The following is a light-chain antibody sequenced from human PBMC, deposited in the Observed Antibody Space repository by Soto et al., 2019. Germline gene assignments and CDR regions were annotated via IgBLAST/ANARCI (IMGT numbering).Light chain of an antibody. Sequence: DIQMTQSPSSLSASVGDRVTITCRASQGIRIDLGWFQQRPGKAPKRLIYGASSLQSGVPSRFSGSGYGTEFTLTISNLQPEDFATYYCQQSSSTPQTFGGGTKVDIK. V-gene: IGKV1-17*02. J-gene: IGKJ4*01. CDR1: QGIRID. CDR2: GAS. CDR3: QQSSSTPQT.